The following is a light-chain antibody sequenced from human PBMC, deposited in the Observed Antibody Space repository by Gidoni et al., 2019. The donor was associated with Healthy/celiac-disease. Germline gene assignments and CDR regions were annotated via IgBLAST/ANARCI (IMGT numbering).Light chain of an antibody. CDR2: DAS. CDR3: QQRSNRFT. CDR1: PSVSSY. J-gene: IGKJ3*01. Sequence: ELVFTQSPATLSLSPGERATLHCTASPSVSSYLAWYQQKPGQAPRLLIYDASNRATGIPPRCSGSGSGTDFTLTISSLEPEDFAVYYCQQRSNRFTFGPGTKVEIK. V-gene: IGKV3-11*01.